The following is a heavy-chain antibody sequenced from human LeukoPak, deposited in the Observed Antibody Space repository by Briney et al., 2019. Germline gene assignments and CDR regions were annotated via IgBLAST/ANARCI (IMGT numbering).Heavy chain of an antibody. CDR2: IIPIFGTA. Sequence: SVKVSCKASGGTFSSYAISWARQAPGQGLEWMGGIIPIFGTANYAQKFQGRVTITADESTSTAYMELSSLRSEDTAVYYCARLKTGITIFDYFDYWGQGTLVTVSS. CDR1: GGTFSSYA. D-gene: IGHD3-9*01. CDR3: ARLKTGITIFDYFDY. J-gene: IGHJ4*02. V-gene: IGHV1-69*01.